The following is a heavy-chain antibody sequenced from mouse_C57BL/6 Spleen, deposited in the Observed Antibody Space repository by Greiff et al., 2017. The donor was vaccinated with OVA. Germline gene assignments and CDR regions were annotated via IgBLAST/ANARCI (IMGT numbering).Heavy chain of an antibody. Sequence: EVQLQQSGAELVRPGSSVKMSGLGWGEACTDYEIHFVKHTPIQGLDRIGNIDPNNGGTNYKQKFKGKATLTVDKSSSTAYMELRSLTSEDTAVYYCARAQYYGSSPYYIDYWGQGTTLTVSS. J-gene: IGHJ2*01. V-gene: IGHV1-18*01. CDR1: GEACTDYE. CDR3: ARAQYYGSSPYYIDY. D-gene: IGHD1-1*01. CDR2: IDPNNGGT.